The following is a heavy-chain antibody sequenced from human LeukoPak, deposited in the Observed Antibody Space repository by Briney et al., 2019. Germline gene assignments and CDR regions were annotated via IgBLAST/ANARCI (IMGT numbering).Heavy chain of an antibody. V-gene: IGHV4-4*07. D-gene: IGHD6-19*01. J-gene: IGHJ4*02. Sequence: SETLSLTCTVSGGSISSYCWSCIRQPAGKGLEWIGRICTSGSTNYNPSLKSRVTMSVDTSKNQFSLKLSSVTAADTTVYYCAEGGQWLRVWGQGTLVTVSS. CDR2: ICTSGST. CDR3: AEGGQWLRV. CDR1: GGSISSYC.